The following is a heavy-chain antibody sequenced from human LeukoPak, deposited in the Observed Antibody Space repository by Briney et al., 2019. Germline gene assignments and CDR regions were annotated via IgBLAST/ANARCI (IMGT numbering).Heavy chain of an antibody. CDR3: ARDMLLEDAFDI. J-gene: IGHJ3*02. Sequence: GRSLRLSCEVSGFTFDDHAINSVNQAPGEGLEWVANINWNGGSTGYGDSVKGRFTISRDNTKNSVFLQMHSLRGDDTSLYYCARDMLLEDAFDIWGQGTMVIVSS. CDR2: INWNGGST. D-gene: IGHD3-10*02. CDR1: GFTFDDHA. V-gene: IGHV3-20*04.